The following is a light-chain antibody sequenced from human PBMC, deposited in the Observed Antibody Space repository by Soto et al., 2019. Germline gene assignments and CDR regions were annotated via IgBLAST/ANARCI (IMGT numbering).Light chain of an antibody. CDR2: DAS. V-gene: IGKV3-11*01. Sequence: EIVLTQSPATLSLSPGESATLSCRASQTFSSHLAWYQQKPGQAPRLLIYDASKRATGIPARFSGRGSGTDFTRTISSLEPEDFAVYYCQQRSNWPPVITFGQGTRLEIK. CDR3: QQRSNWPPVIT. CDR1: QTFSSH. J-gene: IGKJ5*01.